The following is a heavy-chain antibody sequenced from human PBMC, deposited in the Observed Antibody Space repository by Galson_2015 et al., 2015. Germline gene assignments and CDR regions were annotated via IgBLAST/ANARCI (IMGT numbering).Heavy chain of an antibody. CDR3: ARRSVTPPYYYMDV. CDR2: INWNGGST. D-gene: IGHD4-17*01. Sequence: SLRLSCAASGFTFDDYGMSWVRQAPGKGLEWVSGINWNGGSTGYADSVKGRFTISRDNAKNSLYLQMNSLRAEDTALYHCARRSVTPPYYYMDVWGKGTTVTVSS. CDR1: GFTFDDYG. J-gene: IGHJ6*03. V-gene: IGHV3-20*01.